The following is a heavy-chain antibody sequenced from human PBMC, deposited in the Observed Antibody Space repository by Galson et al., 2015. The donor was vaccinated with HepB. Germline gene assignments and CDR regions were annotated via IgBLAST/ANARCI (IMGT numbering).Heavy chain of an antibody. CDR1: GFTFSSYS. J-gene: IGHJ4*02. Sequence: SLRLSCAASGFTFSSYSMNWVRQGPGKGLEWVSSISTSSNYIYYADSVKGRFTISRDNAENSLYLQMNSLRDEDTAVYYCARGGSYYESGGQGTLVTVSS. V-gene: IGHV3-21*01. CDR3: ARGGSYYES. CDR2: ISTSSNYI. D-gene: IGHD1-26*01.